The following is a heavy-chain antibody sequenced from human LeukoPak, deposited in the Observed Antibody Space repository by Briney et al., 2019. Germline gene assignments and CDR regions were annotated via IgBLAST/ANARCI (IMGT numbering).Heavy chain of an antibody. D-gene: IGHD2-2*01. CDR3: AREVTASCSSTSCYLNWFDP. CDR1: GGSFSGYY. J-gene: IGHJ5*02. CDR2: INHSGST. V-gene: IGHV4-34*01. Sequence: SETLSLTCAVYGGSFSGYYWSWIRQPPGKELEWIGEINHSGSTNYNPSLKSRVTISVDTSKNQFSLKLSSVTAADTAVYYCAREVTASCSSTSCYLNWFDPWGQGTLVTVSS.